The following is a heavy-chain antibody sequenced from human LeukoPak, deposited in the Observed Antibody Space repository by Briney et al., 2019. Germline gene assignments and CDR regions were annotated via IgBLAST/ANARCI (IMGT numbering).Heavy chain of an antibody. CDR1: GFTFSNYE. J-gene: IGHJ4*02. D-gene: IGHD3-16*01. CDR2: ISRSSGSSI. Sequence: GGSLRLSCAASGFTFSNYEMNWVRQAPGKGLEWVSYISRSSGSSIYYADSVKGRFTISRDNAKNSLYLQMTSLRAEDTAVCYCARIDYASDHWGQGTPVTVSS. V-gene: IGHV3-48*03. CDR3: ARIDYASDH.